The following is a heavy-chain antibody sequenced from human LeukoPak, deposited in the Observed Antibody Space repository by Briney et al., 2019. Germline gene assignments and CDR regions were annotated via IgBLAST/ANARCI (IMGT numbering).Heavy chain of an antibody. CDR2: ISGHNAVT. D-gene: IGHD3-3*01. CDR3: ARDFFGRALFDY. V-gene: IGHV1-18*01. Sequence: ASVKVSCKASGYTFTSYGISWVRQAPGQGLEWMGWISGHNAVTNYVPKFRDRVTMTTDTPTSTAYMELRSLKSDDTAFYYCARDFFGRALFDYWGQGTLVTVSS. CDR1: GYTFTSYG. J-gene: IGHJ4*02.